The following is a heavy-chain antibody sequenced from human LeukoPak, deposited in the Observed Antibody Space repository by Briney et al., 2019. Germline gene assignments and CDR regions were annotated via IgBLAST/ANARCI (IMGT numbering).Heavy chain of an antibody. V-gene: IGHV1-2*02. CDR2: INPHSGAT. CDR1: GYTFTGYY. D-gene: IGHD2-15*01. Sequence: ASVKVSCKASGYTFTGYYMHWVRQAPGQGLEWMGWINPHSGATHYAQKFQGRVTMTRDTSISTAYMDLTRLTSDDTAVYYCASGSAASGPGGYWGQGTLVTVSS. CDR3: ASGSAASGPGGY. J-gene: IGHJ4*02.